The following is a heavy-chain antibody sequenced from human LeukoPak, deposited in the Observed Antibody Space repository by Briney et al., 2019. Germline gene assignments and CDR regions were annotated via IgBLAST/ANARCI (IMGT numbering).Heavy chain of an antibody. V-gene: IGHV4-59*08. CDR1: GGSISSYY. J-gene: IGHJ4*02. Sequence: SETLSLTCTVSGGSISSYYWSWIRQPPGKGLEWIGYIYYSGSTNYNPSLKSRVTISVDTSKNQFSLKLSSVAAADTAVYYCARHRPYYYDSSGQTHFDYWGQGTLVTVSS. D-gene: IGHD3-22*01. CDR3: ARHRPYYYDSSGQTHFDY. CDR2: IYYSGST.